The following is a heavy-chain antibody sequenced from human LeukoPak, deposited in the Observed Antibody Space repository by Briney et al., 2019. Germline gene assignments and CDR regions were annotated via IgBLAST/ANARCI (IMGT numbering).Heavy chain of an antibody. CDR3: ARGGVRGVQDEDAFDI. CDR2: ISAYNGNT. CDR1: GYTFTSYG. Sequence: GASVKVSCKASGYTFTSYGISWVRQAPGQGLEWMGWISAYNGNTNYAQKLQGRVTMTTDTSTSTAYMELRSLRSDDTAVYYCARGGVRGVQDEDAFDIWGQGTMVTVSS. D-gene: IGHD3-10*01. V-gene: IGHV1-18*01. J-gene: IGHJ3*02.